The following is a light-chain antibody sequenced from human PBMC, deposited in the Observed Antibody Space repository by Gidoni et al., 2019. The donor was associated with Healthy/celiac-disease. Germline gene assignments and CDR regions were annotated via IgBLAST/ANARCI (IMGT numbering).Light chain of an antibody. V-gene: IGLV2-14*03. CDR2: DVS. CDR3: SSYTSSSTLYV. J-gene: IGLJ1*01. CDR1: SSDVGGYNY. Sequence: GSPGQSITISCTGTSSDVGGYNYVSWYQQHPGKAPKLMIHDVSNRPSGVSNRFSGSKSGNTASLTISGLQAEDEADYYCSSYTSSSTLYVFGTGTKVTVL.